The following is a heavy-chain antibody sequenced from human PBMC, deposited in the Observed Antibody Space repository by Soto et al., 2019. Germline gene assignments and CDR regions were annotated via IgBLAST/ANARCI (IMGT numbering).Heavy chain of an antibody. CDR3: ARGVVVTAIHIDY. CDR1: GGSISSSDYF. V-gene: IGHV4-30-4*01. J-gene: IGHJ4*02. D-gene: IGHD2-21*02. Sequence: PSETLSLTCTVSGGSISSSDYFWTWIRQPPGKGLEWMGYIFHTGTTYSNPSLKSRLIMSIDTSKNQFSLKLSSVTAADTAVYYCARGVVVTAIHIDYWGQGTLVTVSS. CDR2: IFHTGTT.